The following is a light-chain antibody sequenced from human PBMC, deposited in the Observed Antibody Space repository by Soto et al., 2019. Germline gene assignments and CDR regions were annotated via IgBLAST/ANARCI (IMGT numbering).Light chain of an antibody. V-gene: IGLV1-40*01. CDR1: SSNIGAGYD. J-gene: IGLJ3*02. Sequence: QSVLTQPPSVSGAPGQRVTISCTGSSSNIGAGYDVHWYQQLPGTAPKLLIYGNSNRPSGVPDRFSGSKSGTSAYLAITGFQAEDEADYYCQSYDSSLVFGGGTKLTVL. CDR3: QSYDSSLV. CDR2: GNS.